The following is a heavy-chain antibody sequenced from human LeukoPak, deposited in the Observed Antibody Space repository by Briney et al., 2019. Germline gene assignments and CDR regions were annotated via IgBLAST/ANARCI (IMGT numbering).Heavy chain of an antibody. Sequence: GESLKIPCKGSGYSFTNYWIAWVRQMPGKGLEWMGIIYPGDSDTRYSPSFQGQVTISADKYISTAYLQWSSLKAPDTAIYYCARRILRSNWFDPWGQGTLVTVSS. CDR2: IYPGDSDT. D-gene: IGHD4-17*01. CDR1: GYSFTNYW. CDR3: ARRILRSNWFDP. J-gene: IGHJ5*02. V-gene: IGHV5-51*01.